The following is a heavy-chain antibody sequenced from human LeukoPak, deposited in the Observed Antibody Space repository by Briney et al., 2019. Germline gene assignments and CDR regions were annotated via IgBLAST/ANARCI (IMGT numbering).Heavy chain of an antibody. Sequence: SVKVSCKASGGSFSSYAISWVRQAPGQGLEWIGGIIPIFGTANYAQKFQGRVTITADESTRTAYMELRTLRSEDTAMYYCARGSGETGGYYYVYWGRGTPVTVSS. V-gene: IGHV1-69*13. CDR1: GGSFSSYA. D-gene: IGHD3-22*01. J-gene: IGHJ4*02. CDR3: ARGSGETGGYYYVY. CDR2: IIPIFGTA.